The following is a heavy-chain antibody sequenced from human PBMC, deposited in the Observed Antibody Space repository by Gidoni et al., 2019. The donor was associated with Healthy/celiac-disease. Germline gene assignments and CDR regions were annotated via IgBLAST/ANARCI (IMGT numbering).Heavy chain of an antibody. D-gene: IGHD4-17*01. CDR2: IIPIFGKA. Sequence: QVHLVQSGAEVKKPGSSVKVSCKASGGPFSSYAISWVRQAPGQGLEWMGGIIPIFGKANYTQKFQGRVTITADESTSTAYMELSSLRSEDTAVYYCASQDYGDYGFGYWGQGTLVTVSS. CDR1: GGPFSSYA. CDR3: ASQDYGDYGFGY. V-gene: IGHV1-69*12. J-gene: IGHJ4*02.